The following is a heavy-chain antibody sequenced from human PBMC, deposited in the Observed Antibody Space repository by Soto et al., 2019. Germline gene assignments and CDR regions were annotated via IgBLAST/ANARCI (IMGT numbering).Heavy chain of an antibody. CDR2: IIPIFGTA. V-gene: IGHV1-69*01. Sequence: QVQLVQSGAEVKKPGSSVKVSCKASGGTFSSYAISWVRQAPGQGLEWMGGIIPIFGTANYAQKFQGRVTITADESTSTAYMELSSRRSEDTAVYYCARGDLGGAYDSSGYYDYYFDYWGQGTLVTVSS. CDR1: GGTFSSYA. CDR3: ARGDLGGAYDSSGYYDYYFDY. D-gene: IGHD3-22*01. J-gene: IGHJ4*02.